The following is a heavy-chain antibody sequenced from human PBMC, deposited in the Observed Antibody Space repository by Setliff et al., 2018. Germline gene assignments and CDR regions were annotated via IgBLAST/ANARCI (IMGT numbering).Heavy chain of an antibody. V-gene: IGHV3-7*01. CDR3: ARDGGEY. D-gene: IGHD3-16*01. CDR2: IKQDGSEK. J-gene: IGHJ4*02. CDR1: GFTFSSYW. Sequence: LRLSCAASGFTFSSYWRSWVRQAPGKGLEWVANIKQDGSEKYYVDSVKGRFTISIDNAKNSLYLQMNSLRAEDTAVYYCARDGGEYWGQGTLVTVSS.